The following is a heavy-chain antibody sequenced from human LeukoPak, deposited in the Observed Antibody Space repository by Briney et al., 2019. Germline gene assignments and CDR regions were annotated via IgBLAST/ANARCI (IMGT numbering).Heavy chain of an antibody. Sequence: PGGSLRLSCVASGFPFSSYWMTWVRQAPGKGLEWVANIKQDGSKKSYVDSVKGRFTISRDNSKITLYLQMNSLRAEDTAVYYCAKSYNGYESKPDYWGQGTLVTVSS. CDR3: AKSYNGYESKPDY. D-gene: IGHD5-12*01. J-gene: IGHJ4*02. CDR2: IKQDGSKK. V-gene: IGHV3-7*03. CDR1: GFPFSSYW.